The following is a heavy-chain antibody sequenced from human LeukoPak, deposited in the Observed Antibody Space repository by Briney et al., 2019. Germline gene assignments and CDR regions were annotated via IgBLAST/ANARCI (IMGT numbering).Heavy chain of an antibody. J-gene: IGHJ6*02. CDR1: GGTFSSYA. Sequence: GASVKVSCKASGGTFSSYAISWVRQAPGQGLEWMGGIIPNFGKANYAQKFQGRVTITADESTSTAYMELSSLRSEDTAVYYCARDLSYSSSWVDYYYYYGMDVWGQGTTVTVSS. V-gene: IGHV1-69*13. D-gene: IGHD6-13*01. CDR2: IIPNFGKA. CDR3: ARDLSYSSSWVDYYYYYGMDV.